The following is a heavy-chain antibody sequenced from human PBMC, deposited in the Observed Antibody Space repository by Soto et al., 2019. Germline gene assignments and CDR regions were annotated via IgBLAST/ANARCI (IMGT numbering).Heavy chain of an antibody. CDR1: GGSISSYY. Sequence: SETLSLTCTVSGGSISSYYWSWIRQPPGKGLEWIGYIYYSGSTNYNPSLKSRVTISVDTSKNQFSLKLSSVTAADTAVYYCARGRTGRTFDYWGQGTLVTVSS. J-gene: IGHJ4*02. CDR2: IYYSGST. D-gene: IGHD1-1*01. CDR3: ARGRTGRTFDY. V-gene: IGHV4-59*01.